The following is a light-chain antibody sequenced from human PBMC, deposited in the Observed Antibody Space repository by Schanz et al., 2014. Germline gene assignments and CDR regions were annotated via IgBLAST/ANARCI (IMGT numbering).Light chain of an antibody. V-gene: IGLV2-14*02. J-gene: IGLJ1*01. CDR3: SSYIPSSTTLYV. Sequence: QSALTQPASVSASPGQSITISCTGTATDIGGTYLVSWYQQNPGEAPKLMIYDVSKRPSGVPDRFSGSKSGNTASLTISGLQAEDEADYYCSSYIPSSTTLYVFGTGTKLTVL. CDR1: ATDIGGTYL. CDR2: DVS.